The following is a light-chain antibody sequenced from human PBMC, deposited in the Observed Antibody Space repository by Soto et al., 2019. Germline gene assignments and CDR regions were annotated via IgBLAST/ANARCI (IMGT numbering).Light chain of an antibody. CDR2: GAS. CDR1: QSVSSN. CDR3: QQYTNWPQP. V-gene: IGKV3-15*01. J-gene: IGKJ1*01. Sequence: EIVVTQSPATLSETPGERATLSCRASQSVSSNLPWYQQKPGQGPRLLIYGASTRATGIPARFSGSGSGTEFTLTISSLQSEDFAVYYCQQYTNWPQPFGLGIKVAI.